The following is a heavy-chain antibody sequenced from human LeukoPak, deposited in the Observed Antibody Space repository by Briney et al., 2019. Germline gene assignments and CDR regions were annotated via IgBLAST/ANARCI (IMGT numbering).Heavy chain of an antibody. Sequence: KPSETLSLTXTVSGGSISSYYWSWIRQPPGKGLGWIGYIYYSGSTNYNPSLKSRVTISVDTSKNQFSLKLSSVTAADTAVYYCARDPQGDDAFDIWGQGTMVTVSS. CDR2: IYYSGST. CDR3: ARDPQGDDAFDI. V-gene: IGHV4-59*01. D-gene: IGHD2-21*01. CDR1: GGSISSYY. J-gene: IGHJ3*02.